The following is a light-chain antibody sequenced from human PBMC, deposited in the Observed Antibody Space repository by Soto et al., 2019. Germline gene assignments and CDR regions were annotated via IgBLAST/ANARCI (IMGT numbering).Light chain of an antibody. J-gene: IGKJ1*01. CDR1: QSISSY. CDR2: DAS. CDR3: QQSDSTPRT. Sequence: DIPMTQSPSSLSASVGDRVTITCRASQSISSYLNWYQHKPGKAPKLLIYDASSLQSGVPSRFSGSGSGTDFTLTISSLQPEDFATYYCQQSDSTPRTFGQGTKVEIK. V-gene: IGKV1-39*01.